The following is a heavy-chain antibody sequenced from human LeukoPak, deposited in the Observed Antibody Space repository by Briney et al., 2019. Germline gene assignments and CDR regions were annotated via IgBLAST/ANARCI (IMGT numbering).Heavy chain of an antibody. Sequence: ASVKVSCKASGYTFISYTLHWVRQAPGQRLEWMGWINAGNGNTKYSQKFQGRVTFTRDTSASTAYMELSSLRSEDTAMYYCATPYYDSSGYYPFDYWGQGTLVTVSS. CDR3: ATPYYDSSGYYPFDY. D-gene: IGHD3-22*01. CDR2: INAGNGNT. J-gene: IGHJ4*02. CDR1: GYTFISYT. V-gene: IGHV1-3*01.